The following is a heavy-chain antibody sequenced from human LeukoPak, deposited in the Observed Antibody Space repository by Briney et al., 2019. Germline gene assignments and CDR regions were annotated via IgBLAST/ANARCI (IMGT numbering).Heavy chain of an antibody. J-gene: IGHJ2*01. CDR1: GFTFRSYD. CDR2: IGTAGEI. CDR3: ARAAYSSTWYSRYFDL. D-gene: IGHD6-13*01. Sequence: HPGGSLRLSCAASGFTFRSYDMHWVRQATGKGLEWVSGIGTAGEIYYPGSVKGRFTISRENAKNSLYLQMNSLRAGDTAVYYCARAAYSSTWYSRYFDLWGRGTPVTASS. V-gene: IGHV3-13*01.